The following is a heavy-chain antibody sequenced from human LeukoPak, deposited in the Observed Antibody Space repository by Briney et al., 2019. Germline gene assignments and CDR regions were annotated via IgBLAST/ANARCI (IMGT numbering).Heavy chain of an antibody. CDR1: GFTFSSYG. V-gene: IGHV3-33*01. CDR2: IWYDGSNK. D-gene: IGHD1-26*01. J-gene: IGHJ3*02. CDR3: ARAGSGSHPKELGAFDI. Sequence: PGESLRLSCAASGFTFSSYGMHWVRHAPGKGLEWVAVIWYDGSNKYYADSVKGRFTISRDNSKNTLYLQVNSLRAEDTAVYYCARAGSGSHPKELGAFDIWGQGTMVTVSS.